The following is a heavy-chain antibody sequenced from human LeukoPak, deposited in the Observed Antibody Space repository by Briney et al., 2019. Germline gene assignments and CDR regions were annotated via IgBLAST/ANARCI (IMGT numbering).Heavy chain of an antibody. CDR3: AGGIAAAGVN. CDR2: INQDGSEI. D-gene: IGHD6-13*01. J-gene: IGHJ4*02. Sequence: PGGSLRLSCAASGFTFSRFRMSWVRQPPGKGLEWVANINQDGSEIYYVDSVKGRFTISRDNAKNSLYLQMNSLRAEDTAVYYCAGGIAAAGVNWGQGTLVTVSS. CDR1: GFTFSRFR. V-gene: IGHV3-7*04.